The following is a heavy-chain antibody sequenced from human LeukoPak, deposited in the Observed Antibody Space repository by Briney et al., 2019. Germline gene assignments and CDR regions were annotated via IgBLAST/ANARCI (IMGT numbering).Heavy chain of an antibody. J-gene: IGHJ4*02. CDR2: IIPIFGTA. Sequence: SVKVSCKASGGTFTSYAISWVRQAPGQGLEWMGRIIPIFGTANYAQKFQGRVTITTDESTSTAYMELSSLRSEDTAVYYCAREDIVARYFDYWGQGTLVTVSS. V-gene: IGHV1-69*05. D-gene: IGHD5-12*01. CDR1: GGTFTSYA. CDR3: AREDIVARYFDY.